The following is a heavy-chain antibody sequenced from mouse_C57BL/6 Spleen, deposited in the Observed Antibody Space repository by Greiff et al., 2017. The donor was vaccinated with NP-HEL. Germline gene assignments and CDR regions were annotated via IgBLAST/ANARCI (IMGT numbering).Heavy chain of an antibody. J-gene: IGHJ2*01. CDR2: ISYDGSN. V-gene: IGHV3-6*01. CDR3: ARKRVTTVVAPEDYFDY. Sequence: EVKVEESGPGLVKPSQSLSLTCSVTGYSITSGYYWNWIRQFPGNKLEWMGYISYDGSNNYNPSLKNRISITRDTSKNQFFLKLNSVTTEDTATYYCARKRVTTVVAPEDYFDYWGQGTTLTVSS. D-gene: IGHD1-1*01. CDR1: GYSITSGYY.